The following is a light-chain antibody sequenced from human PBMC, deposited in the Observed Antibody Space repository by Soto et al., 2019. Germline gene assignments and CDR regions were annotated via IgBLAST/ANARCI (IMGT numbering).Light chain of an antibody. V-gene: IGKV3-11*01. J-gene: IGKJ2*01. CDR1: QSVSSY. CDR3: PQRSNWPPNI. CDR2: DAS. Sequence: EIVLTQSPATLPLSPGERATLSCRASQSVSSYLAWYQQKPGQAPRLLIYDASNRATGIPARFSGSGSGTDFTLPISSLEPEDFAVYYCPQRSNWPPNIFAQGNKLEIK.